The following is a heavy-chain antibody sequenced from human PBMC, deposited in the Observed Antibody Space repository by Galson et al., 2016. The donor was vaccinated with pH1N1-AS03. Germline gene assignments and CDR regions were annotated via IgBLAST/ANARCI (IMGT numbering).Heavy chain of an antibody. CDR1: GFTFSSYW. D-gene: IGHD3-22*01. J-gene: IGHJ3*02. V-gene: IGHV3-21*01. Sequence: SLRLSCAASGFTFSSYWMSWVRQVPGKGLEWVSSISSSGNYKYYADSVKGRFTVSRDNAMNSLYLQMNSLRAEDTALYYCARSRSPDYYDSSTYRPDAFDIWGQGTMVTVSS. CDR2: ISSSGNYK. CDR3: ARSRSPDYYDSSTYRPDAFDI.